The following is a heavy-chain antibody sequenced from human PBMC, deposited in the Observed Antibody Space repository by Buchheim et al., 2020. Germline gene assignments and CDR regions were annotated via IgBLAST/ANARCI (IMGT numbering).Heavy chain of an antibody. Sequence: EVQLLESGGGLVQPGGSLRLSCAASGFTFRSYAMSWVRQAPGKGLEWVSVISASGGSTDYADSVKGRFTISRDNSENSLYLQMNSLSAEDTPVYYCAREPGGTYDYWGQGTL. CDR1: GFTFRSYA. V-gene: IGHV3-23*01. D-gene: IGHD1-26*01. CDR3: AREPGGTYDY. CDR2: ISASGGST. J-gene: IGHJ4*02.